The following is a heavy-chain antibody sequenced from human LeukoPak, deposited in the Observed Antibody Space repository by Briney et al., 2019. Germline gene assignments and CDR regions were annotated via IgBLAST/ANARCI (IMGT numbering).Heavy chain of an antibody. CDR3: FNTFPQTTQLWLGGGY. CDR1: GFTFSNAW. J-gene: IGHJ4*02. CDR2: IKSKTDGGTT. Sequence: PGGSLRLSCAASGFTFSNAWMSWVRQAPGKGLEWVGRIKSKTDGGTTDYAAPVKGRFTISRDDSKNTLYLQMNSLKTEDTAVYYCFNTFPQTTQLWLGGGYWGQGTLVTVSS. D-gene: IGHD5-18*01. V-gene: IGHV3-15*01.